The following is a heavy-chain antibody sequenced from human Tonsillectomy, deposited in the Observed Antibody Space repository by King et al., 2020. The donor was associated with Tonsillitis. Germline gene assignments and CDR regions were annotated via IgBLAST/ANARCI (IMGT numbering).Heavy chain of an antibody. Sequence: VQLVESGGGVVQPGRSLRLSCAASGFTFSSYGMHWVRQAPGKGLEWVAVIWYDGSNKYYAYSVKGRFTISRDNSKNTLYLQMNSLRAEDTAVYYCARDCRADDFWEGAFDYWGQGTLVTVSS. CDR2: IWYDGSNK. CDR1: GFTFSSYG. CDR3: ARDCRADDFWEGAFDY. D-gene: IGHD3-3*01. V-gene: IGHV3-33*01. J-gene: IGHJ4*02.